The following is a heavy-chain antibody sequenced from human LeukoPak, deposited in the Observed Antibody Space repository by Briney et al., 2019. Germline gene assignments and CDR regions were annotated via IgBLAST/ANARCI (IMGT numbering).Heavy chain of an antibody. CDR2: IIPIFGTA. V-gene: IGHV1-69*05. Sequence: ASVKVSCKASGGTFSSYAISWVRQAPGQGLEWMGGIIPIFGTANYAQKFQGRVTITTDESTSTAYMELSSLRSEDTAVYYCARAATSRYYDSSGYYYFGYWGQGTLVTVSS. CDR3: ARAATSRYYDSSGYYYFGY. D-gene: IGHD3-22*01. J-gene: IGHJ4*02. CDR1: GGTFSSYA.